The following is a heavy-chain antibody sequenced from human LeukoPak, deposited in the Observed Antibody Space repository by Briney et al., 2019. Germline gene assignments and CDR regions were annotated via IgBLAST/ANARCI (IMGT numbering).Heavy chain of an antibody. J-gene: IGHJ4*02. CDR1: GFILRTYG. D-gene: IGHD5-18*01. CDR3: ARDLSGVTGYTYGRGIDY. Sequence: GGSLRLSCAASGFILRTYGMSWVRQAPGKGLEWVPAISGSGGSIYYTDSVEGRFTISRDNSKNTLYLQMNSLRAEDTAVYYCARDLSGVTGYTYGRGIDYWGQGTLVTVSS. CDR2: ISGSGGSI. V-gene: IGHV3-23*01.